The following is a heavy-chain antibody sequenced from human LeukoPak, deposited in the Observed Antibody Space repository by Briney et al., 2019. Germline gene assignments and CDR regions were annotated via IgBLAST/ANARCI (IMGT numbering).Heavy chain of an antibody. J-gene: IGHJ4*02. Sequence: GGSLRLSCAASGFTFSSYAMHWVRQAPGKGLEREAVISYDGSNKYYADSVKGRFTISRDNSKNTLYLQMNSLRAEDTAVYYCARVQKWELLPIDYWGQGTLVTVSS. CDR1: GFTFSSYA. D-gene: IGHD1-26*01. CDR3: ARVQKWELLPIDY. V-gene: IGHV3-30-3*01. CDR2: ISYDGSNK.